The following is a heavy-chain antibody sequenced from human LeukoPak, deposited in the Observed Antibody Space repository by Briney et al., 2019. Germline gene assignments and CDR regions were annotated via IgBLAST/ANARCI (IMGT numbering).Heavy chain of an antibody. Sequence: GESLKISCKASGYSFTNHWIGWVRQMPGKGLEWTGILYPGDSDTRYSPSFQGQVTISADRSISTAYLQWSSLKASDTAMYYCARLYSASYDYWGQGTLVTVSS. CDR1: GYSFTNHW. J-gene: IGHJ4*02. CDR3: ARLYSASYDY. V-gene: IGHV5-51*01. D-gene: IGHD1-26*01. CDR2: LYPGDSDT.